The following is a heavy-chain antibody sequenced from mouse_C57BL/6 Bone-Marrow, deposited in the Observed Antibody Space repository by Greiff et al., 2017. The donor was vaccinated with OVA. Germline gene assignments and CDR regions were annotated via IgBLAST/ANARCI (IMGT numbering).Heavy chain of an antibody. V-gene: IGHV1-19*01. D-gene: IGHD2-10*01. CDR1: GYTFTDYY. Sequence: EVQLQESGPVLVKPGASVKMSCKASGYTFTDYYMNWVKQSHGKSLEWIGVINPYNGGTSYNQKFKGKATLTVDKSSSTAYMELNSLTSEDSAVYYCARAYYGIVGTSAMDYWGQGTSVTVSS. CDR3: ARAYYGIVGTSAMDY. J-gene: IGHJ4*01. CDR2: INPYNGGT.